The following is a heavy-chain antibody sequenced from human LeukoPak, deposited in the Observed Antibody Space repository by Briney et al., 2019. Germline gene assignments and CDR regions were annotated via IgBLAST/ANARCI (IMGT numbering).Heavy chain of an antibody. CDR2: MNPNSGNT. Sequence: GSSVKVSCKASGGTFSSYAISWVRQATGQGLEWMGWMNPNSGNTGYAQKFQGRVTTTRNTSISTAYMELSSLRSEDTAVYYCATYDRGPGAFDYWGQGTLVTVSS. J-gene: IGHJ4*02. D-gene: IGHD3-10*02. CDR1: GGTFSSYA. CDR3: ATYDRGPGAFDY. V-gene: IGHV1-8*02.